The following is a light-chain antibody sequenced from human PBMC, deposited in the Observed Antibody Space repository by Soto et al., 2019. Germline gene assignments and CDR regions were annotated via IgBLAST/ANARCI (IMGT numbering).Light chain of an antibody. V-gene: IGKV3-11*01. Sequence: EIVLTQSPATLSLSPGERATLSCRAGQSVSRYLAWYQQKPGQAPRLLIYDASNRATGIPARFSGSGSGTDFTLTISSLEPEDFAVYYCQQRSNWPPLFGPGTKVDIK. CDR3: QQRSNWPPL. CDR1: QSVSRY. CDR2: DAS. J-gene: IGKJ3*01.